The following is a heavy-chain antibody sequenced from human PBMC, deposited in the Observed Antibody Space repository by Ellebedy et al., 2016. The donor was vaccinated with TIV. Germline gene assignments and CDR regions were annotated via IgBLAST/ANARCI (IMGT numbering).Heavy chain of an antibody. J-gene: IGHJ5*02. V-gene: IGHV4-39*07. Sequence: MPGGSLRLSCTVSGDSISSSSYHWGWLRQSPGKGLAWFGSVHHSGNTVYSPSLKSRVTVSMDTSKNQFSLTLHSVTAADTAVYFCARFGDPRLNYFDPWGQGIPVTVSS. CDR2: VHHSGNT. D-gene: IGHD2-21*02. CDR3: ARFGDPRLNYFDP. CDR1: GDSISSSSYH.